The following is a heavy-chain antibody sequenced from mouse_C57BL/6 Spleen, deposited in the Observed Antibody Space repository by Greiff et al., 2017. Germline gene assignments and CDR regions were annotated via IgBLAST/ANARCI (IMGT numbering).Heavy chain of an antibody. J-gene: IGHJ2*01. Sequence: VQLQQPGTELVKPGASVKLSCKASGYTFTSYWMHWVKQRPGQGLEWIGNINPSNGGTNYNEKFKSKATLTVDKSSSTAYMQLSNLTSEDSAVYYCARSSYYCSSPFYYWGQGTTLTVYS. D-gene: IGHD1-1*01. V-gene: IGHV1-53*01. CDR1: GYTFTSYW. CDR3: ARSSYYCSSPFYY. CDR2: INPSNGGT.